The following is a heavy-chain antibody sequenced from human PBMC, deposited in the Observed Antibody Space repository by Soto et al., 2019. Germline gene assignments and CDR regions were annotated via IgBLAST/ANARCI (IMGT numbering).Heavy chain of an antibody. CDR3: AKGAGVVVAAHYFDY. D-gene: IGHD2-15*01. Sequence: EVQLVESGGGLVQPGRSLRLSCAASGFTFDDYAMHWVRQAPGKGLEWVSGISWNSGSIGYADSVKGRFTISRDNAKNSLYLQMNSLRAEDTALYYCAKGAGVVVAAHYFDYWGQGTLVTVSS. CDR2: ISWNSGSI. V-gene: IGHV3-9*01. J-gene: IGHJ4*02. CDR1: GFTFDDYA.